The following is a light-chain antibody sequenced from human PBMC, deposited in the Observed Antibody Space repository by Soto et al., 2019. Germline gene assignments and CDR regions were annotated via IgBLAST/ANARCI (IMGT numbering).Light chain of an antibody. Sequence: QSALTQPASVSGSPGQSITISCTGTSSDVGRYNYVSWYQQFPGKAPKLIIYEVTNRPSGVSNRFSGSKSGNTASLTISGLQAEDEADYYCSSYTTIGPQSGPWVFGGGTKLTVL. CDR3: SSYTTIGPQSGPWV. J-gene: IGLJ3*02. CDR1: SSDVGRYNY. CDR2: EVT. V-gene: IGLV2-14*01.